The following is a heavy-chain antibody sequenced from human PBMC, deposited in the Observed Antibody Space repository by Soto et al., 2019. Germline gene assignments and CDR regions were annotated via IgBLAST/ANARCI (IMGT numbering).Heavy chain of an antibody. D-gene: IGHD2-21*02. Sequence: SETLSLTCSVSIYSITSGSYWAWSRQPPGKGPEWIASIYHGGTTFYNPSLKSRITISVDTSNNQFSLKLTSVTATDTAVYYCARQRTTVVTQAYFDHWGQGALVTVSS. CDR1: IYSITSGSY. CDR3: ARQRTTVVTQAYFDH. V-gene: IGHV4-38-2*02. J-gene: IGHJ4*02. CDR2: IYHGGTT.